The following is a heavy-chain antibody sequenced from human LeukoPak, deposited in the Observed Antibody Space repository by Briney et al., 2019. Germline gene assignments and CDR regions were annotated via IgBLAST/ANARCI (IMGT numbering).Heavy chain of an antibody. D-gene: IGHD3-10*01. CDR3: AKDIAITMVRGVMDY. CDR1: GFTFDDYY. Sequence: GGSLRLSCAASGFTFDDYYMHWVRQAPGKGLEWVSGICWNSGSIGYADSVKGRFTISRDNAKNSLYLQMNSLRAEDTALYYCAKDIAITMVRGVMDYWGQGTLVTVSS. V-gene: IGHV3-9*01. CDR2: ICWNSGSI. J-gene: IGHJ4*02.